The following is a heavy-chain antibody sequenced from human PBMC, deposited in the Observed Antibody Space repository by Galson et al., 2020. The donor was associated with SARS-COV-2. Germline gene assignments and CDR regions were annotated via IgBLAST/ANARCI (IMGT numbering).Heavy chain of an antibody. CDR2: LSYDGSDK. D-gene: IGHD6-19*01. CDR3: ARELKASGLYVDY. CDR1: GFTFSTYA. J-gene: IGHJ4*02. V-gene: IGHV3-30*04. Sequence: GGSLRLSCAASGFTFSTYAMYWIRQAPGKGLEWVTVLSYDGSDKYYADSVKGRFTISRDNSKNTLYLQMNSLRTEDTAVYYCARELKASGLYVDYWGQGTLVTVSS.